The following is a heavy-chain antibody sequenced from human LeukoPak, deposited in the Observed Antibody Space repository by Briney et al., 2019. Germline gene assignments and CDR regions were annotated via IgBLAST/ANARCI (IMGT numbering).Heavy chain of an antibody. CDR1: GYTFTSYY. CDR3: ARSKPNAMVRGVSAYYYYYYMDV. CDR2: INPSGGST. J-gene: IGHJ6*03. V-gene: IGHV1-46*01. Sequence: ASVKVSCKASGYTFTSYYMYWVRQAPGLGLEWMGMINPSGGSTSYAQKFQGRVTMTRDTSTSTVYMELSSLRSEDTAVYYCARSKPNAMVRGVSAYYYYYYMDVWGKGTTVTVSS. D-gene: IGHD3-10*01.